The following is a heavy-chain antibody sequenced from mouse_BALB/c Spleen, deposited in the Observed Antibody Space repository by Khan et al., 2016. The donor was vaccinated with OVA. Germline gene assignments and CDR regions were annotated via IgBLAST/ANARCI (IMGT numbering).Heavy chain of an antibody. J-gene: IGHJ4*01. V-gene: IGHV2-6-7*01. CDR2: IWGDGST. CDR1: GFSLTGYG. Sequence: QVQLKESGPGLVAPSQSLSITCTVSGFSLTGYGVNWVRQPPGTGLEWLGMIWGDGSTDYNSALKSRLNLSKDNSKSHVFLKMNSLQTDDTARYYCARAYYGNYREAMDYWGQGTSVTVSS. D-gene: IGHD2-10*01. CDR3: ARAYYGNYREAMDY.